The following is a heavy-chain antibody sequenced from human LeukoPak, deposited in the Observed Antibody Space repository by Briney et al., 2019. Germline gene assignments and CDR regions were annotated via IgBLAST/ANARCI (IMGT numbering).Heavy chain of an antibody. D-gene: IGHD6-19*01. CDR3: ARHPGGYSSGHYNDY. CDR2: IKQDGSEK. V-gene: IGHV3-7*01. J-gene: IGHJ4*02. Sequence: GGSLRLSCATSGFSFGTYWMSWVRQAPGKGLEWVANIKQDGSEKYYVDSVKGRFTISRDNTKNSLYLRMNSLRAEDTALYYCARHPGGYSSGHYNDYWGQGTLVTVSS. CDR1: GFSFGTYW.